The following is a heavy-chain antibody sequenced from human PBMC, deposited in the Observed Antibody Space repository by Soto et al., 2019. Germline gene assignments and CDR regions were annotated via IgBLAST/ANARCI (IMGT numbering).Heavy chain of an antibody. Sequence: ASVKVSCKASGYTFTGYYMHWVRQAPGQGLEWMGGIIPIFGTANYAQKFQGRVTITADESTSTAYMELSSLRSEDTAVYYCAKPGSTRSNFVNYYYGMDVWGQGTTVTVSS. V-gene: IGHV1-69*13. D-gene: IGHD4-4*01. J-gene: IGHJ6*02. CDR3: AKPGSTRSNFVNYYYGMDV. CDR1: GYTFTGYY. CDR2: IIPIFGTA.